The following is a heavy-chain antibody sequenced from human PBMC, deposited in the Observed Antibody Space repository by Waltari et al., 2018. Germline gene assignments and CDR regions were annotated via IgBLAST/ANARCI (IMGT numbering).Heavy chain of an antibody. D-gene: IGHD2-15*01. CDR3: ATSNSGGRRGFDY. Sequence: QVQLEQPGAGVKKPGPSRKVSCQVPGSALSEFSMHWVRQAPGEGLEWMGGFNPEDGEIIYAQKFRGRVTMTEDTSTETVYMDLSSLRSEDTAVYYCATSNSGGRRGFDYWGQGTLVTVSS. V-gene: IGHV1-24*01. J-gene: IGHJ4*02. CDR1: GSALSEFS. CDR2: FNPEDGEI.